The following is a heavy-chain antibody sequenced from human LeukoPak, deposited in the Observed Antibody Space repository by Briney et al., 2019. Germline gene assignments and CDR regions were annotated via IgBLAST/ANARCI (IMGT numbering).Heavy chain of an antibody. Sequence: GGSLRLSCAASGFTFSSYAMSWVRQAPGKGLEGGSAISGSGGSTYYADSVKGRFTISRDNSKNTLYLQMNSLRAEDTAVYYCAKDRVVVVPAALLFDYWGQGTLVTVSS. V-gene: IGHV3-23*01. CDR3: AKDRVVVVPAALLFDY. D-gene: IGHD2-2*01. CDR2: ISGSGGST. J-gene: IGHJ4*02. CDR1: GFTFSSYA.